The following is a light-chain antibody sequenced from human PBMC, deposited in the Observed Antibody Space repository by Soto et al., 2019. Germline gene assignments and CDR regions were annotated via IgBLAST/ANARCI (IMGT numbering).Light chain of an antibody. Sequence: QAVVTQPPSVSGAPGQRVTISCTGSSSNIGAGYDVHWYQQLPGTAPKLLIYGNSNRPSGVPDRFSGSKSGTSASLAITGLQAEHEADYYCQSYDSSLSGSYVFGTGTKLTVL. CDR1: SSNIGAGYD. V-gene: IGLV1-40*01. CDR2: GNS. J-gene: IGLJ1*01. CDR3: QSYDSSLSGSYV.